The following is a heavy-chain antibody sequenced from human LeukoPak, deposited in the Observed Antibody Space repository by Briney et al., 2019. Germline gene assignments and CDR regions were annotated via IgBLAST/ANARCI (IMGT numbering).Heavy chain of an antibody. CDR1: GGSISSGGYY. V-gene: IGHV4-31*03. D-gene: IGHD2-8*01. J-gene: IGHJ4*02. Sequence: PSETLSLTCTVSGGSISSGGYYWSWIRQHPGKGLEWIGYIYYSGSTYYNPSLKSRVTISVDTSKNQFSLKLSSVTAADTAVYYCARGPVLNPIDYWGQGTLVTVSS. CDR3: ARGPVLNPIDY. CDR2: IYYSGST.